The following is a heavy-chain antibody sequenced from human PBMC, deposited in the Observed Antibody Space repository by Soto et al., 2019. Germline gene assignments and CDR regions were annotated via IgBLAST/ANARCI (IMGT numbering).Heavy chain of an antibody. CDR1: GYTFTTYA. J-gene: IGHJ4*02. D-gene: IGHD1-26*01. V-gene: IGHV1-3*01. CDR2: INADIGNT. CDR3: ARVVVGSTPLAY. Sequence: ASVKVSCKASGYTFTTYAIHWVRQAPGQRLEWMGWINADIGNTKYSQKFQDRVTISRDTSASTASMELSSLSSEDTAVYYCARVVVGSTPLAYWGQGTLVTVSS.